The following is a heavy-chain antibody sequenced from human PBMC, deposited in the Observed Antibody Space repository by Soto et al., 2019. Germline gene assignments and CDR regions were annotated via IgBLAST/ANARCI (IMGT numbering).Heavy chain of an antibody. Sequence: SVKVYCKASGGTFSSYAISWVRQAPGQGLEWMGGIIPIFGTANYAQKFQGRVTITADESTSTAYMELSSLRSEDTAVYYCARDQDVDTAMVTAFDIWGQGTMVTVSS. CDR3: ARDQDVDTAMVTAFDI. D-gene: IGHD5-18*01. CDR2: IIPIFGTA. V-gene: IGHV1-69*13. J-gene: IGHJ3*02. CDR1: GGTFSSYA.